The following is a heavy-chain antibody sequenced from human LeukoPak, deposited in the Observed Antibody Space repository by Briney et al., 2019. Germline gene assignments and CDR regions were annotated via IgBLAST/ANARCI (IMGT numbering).Heavy chain of an antibody. CDR3: ARRSSSWDFDC. CDR2: IIPIFGTA. D-gene: IGHD6-13*01. V-gene: IGHV1-69*05. J-gene: IGHJ4*02. Sequence: SVKVSCKASGGTFSSYAISWVRQAPGQGLEWMGGIIPIFGTANYAQKLQGRVTMTTDTSTSTAYMELRSLRSDDTAVYYCARRSSSWDFDCWGQGTLVTVSS. CDR1: GGTFSSYA.